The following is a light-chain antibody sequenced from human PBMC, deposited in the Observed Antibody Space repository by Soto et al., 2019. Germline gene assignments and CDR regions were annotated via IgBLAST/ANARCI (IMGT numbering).Light chain of an antibody. CDR3: AAWDDSLPGVV. CDR1: TSNIGNNA. J-gene: IGLJ2*01. Sequence: QSVLTQPPSVSEAPRQRVTISCSGSTSNIGNNAVSWYQHLPGRAPKLLIYYDDLLPSGVSDRFSGSKSGTSASLAISGVQSDDEADYYCAAWDDSLPGVVFGGGTKLTVL. V-gene: IGLV1-36*01. CDR2: YDD.